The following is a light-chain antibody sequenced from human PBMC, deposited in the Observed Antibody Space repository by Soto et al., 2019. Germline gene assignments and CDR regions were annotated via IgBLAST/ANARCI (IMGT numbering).Light chain of an antibody. CDR3: QVWDSSSDPNYV. V-gene: IGLV3-21*02. CDR2: DDS. J-gene: IGLJ1*01. Sequence: SYELTQPPSVSVAPGQTATVTCGGNNFGSQSAHWYQQRPGQAPVLVVYDDSDRPSGIPERFSGSKSGNTATLTISRVEAGDEADYYCQVWDSSSDPNYVFGTGTKVTVL. CDR1: NFGSQS.